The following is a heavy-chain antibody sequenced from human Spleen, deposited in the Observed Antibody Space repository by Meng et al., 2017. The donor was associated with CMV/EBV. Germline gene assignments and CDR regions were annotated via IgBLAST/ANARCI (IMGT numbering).Heavy chain of an antibody. D-gene: IGHD6-13*01. CDR1: GLTFSNYW. CDR2: IKEDGSEK. CDR3: ARAIGAAESH. V-gene: IGHV3-7*01. Sequence: GESLKISCAASGLTFSNYWMSWVRQAPGKGLEWVANIKEDGSEKYYVDSVKGRFTISRDNAKNSLYLQMRSLRVEDTAVYYCARAIGAAESHWGQGTLVTVSS. J-gene: IGHJ4*02.